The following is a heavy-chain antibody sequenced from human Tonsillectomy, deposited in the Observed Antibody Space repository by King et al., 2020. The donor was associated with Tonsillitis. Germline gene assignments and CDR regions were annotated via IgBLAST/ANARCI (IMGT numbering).Heavy chain of an antibody. CDR1: GYSFTTHW. CDR3: ATRPDAFDI. J-gene: IGHJ3*02. CDR2: IYPADSDT. Sequence: VQLVESGAEVKKPGESLKISCKTSGYSFTTHWIDWVRQMPGKGLEWMGIIYPADSDTRYSPSFQGQVTISADKSISAAYLQWSSLKASDTAMYYCATRPDAFDIWGQGTMVTVSS. V-gene: IGHV5-51*01.